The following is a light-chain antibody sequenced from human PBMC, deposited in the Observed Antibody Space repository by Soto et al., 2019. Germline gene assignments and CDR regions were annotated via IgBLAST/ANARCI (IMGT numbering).Light chain of an antibody. CDR3: TSYTSSSTPYV. Sequence: QSVLTQPASVSGSSGPSITISRAGTSSEVGGYTYVSWYQQHPGKAPKLMSYDVSNRPSGVSNRFSGSKSGNTASLTISGLQAEDEADYYCTSYTSSSTPYVFGGGTKVTVL. CDR1: SSEVGGYTY. V-gene: IGLV2-14*01. J-gene: IGLJ1*01. CDR2: DVS.